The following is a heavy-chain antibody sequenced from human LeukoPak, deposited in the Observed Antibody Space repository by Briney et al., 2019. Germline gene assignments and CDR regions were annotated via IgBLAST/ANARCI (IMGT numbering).Heavy chain of an antibody. V-gene: IGHV5-51*01. CDR1: GYSFTSYW. Sequence: KHGESLKISCKGSGYSFTSYWIGWVRQMPGKGLEWMGIIYPGDSDTRYSPSFQGQVTISADKSINTAYLQWSSLKASDTAMYYCARHGAGYGSGSYYVYWGQGTLVTVSS. CDR3: ARHGAGYGSGSYYVY. D-gene: IGHD3-10*01. J-gene: IGHJ4*02. CDR2: IYPGDSDT.